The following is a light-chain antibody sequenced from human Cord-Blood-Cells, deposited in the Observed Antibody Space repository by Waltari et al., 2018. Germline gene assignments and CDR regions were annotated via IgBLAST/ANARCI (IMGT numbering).Light chain of an antibody. CDR1: QSVISSY. CDR2: GAS. V-gene: IGKV3-20*01. CDR3: QQYGSSPLT. J-gene: IGKJ4*01. Sequence: EIVLLQPPGTLYLSPGVRATLSCRTSQSVISSYLAWYQQKPGHAPRLLIYGASSRATGIPDRFSGSGSGTDFTLTISRLEPEDVAVYYCQQYGSSPLTFGGGTKVEIK.